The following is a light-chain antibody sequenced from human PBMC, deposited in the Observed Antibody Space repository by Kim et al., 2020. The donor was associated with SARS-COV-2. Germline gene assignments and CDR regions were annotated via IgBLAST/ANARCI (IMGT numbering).Light chain of an antibody. CDR3: QQGYST. CDR2: GAS. V-gene: IGKV1-39*01. Sequence: DIQMTQSPSSLSASVGDRVTITCQASQSISTYLNWYQQKPGKAPKLLIYGASNLPSGVPSRFSGSGSGTDFTLIISTLQPEDFGTYYCQQGYSTFGQGTKLEI. CDR1: QSISTY. J-gene: IGKJ2*01.